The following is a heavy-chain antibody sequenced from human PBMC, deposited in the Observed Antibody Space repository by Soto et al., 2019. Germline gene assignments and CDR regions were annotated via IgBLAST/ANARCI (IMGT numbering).Heavy chain of an antibody. CDR2: IDPGDTYA. V-gene: IGHV5-10-1*01. Sequence: GESLKISCTGFGYTFTTFLISWVRQVPVKGLEWMGRIDPGDTYATYSPASQGQVTISADKATSTDYLQWSSLKASDTAMYYCERTYCITTTCDSWFDPWGQGTLVTFSS. J-gene: IGHJ5*02. D-gene: IGHD3-22*01. CDR1: GYTFTTFL. CDR3: ERTYCITTTCDSWFDP.